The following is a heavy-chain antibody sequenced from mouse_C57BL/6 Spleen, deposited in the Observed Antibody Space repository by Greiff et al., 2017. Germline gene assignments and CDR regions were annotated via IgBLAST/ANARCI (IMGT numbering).Heavy chain of an antibody. Sequence: QFQLQQSGAELVKPGASVKISCKASGYAFRSYWMNWVKQRPGKGLEWIGQIYPGDGDTNYNGKFKGKATLTSDKSSSTAYMQLSSLTSEDSAVYFCARSYYYGSTYAMDYWGQGTSVTVSS. V-gene: IGHV1-80*01. J-gene: IGHJ4*01. D-gene: IGHD1-1*01. CDR1: GYAFRSYW. CDR2: IYPGDGDT. CDR3: ARSYYYGSTYAMDY.